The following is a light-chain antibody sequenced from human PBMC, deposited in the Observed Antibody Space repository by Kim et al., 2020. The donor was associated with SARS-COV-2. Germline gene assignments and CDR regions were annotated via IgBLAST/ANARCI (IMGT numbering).Light chain of an antibody. CDR3: QQYGSSPPLT. V-gene: IGKV3-20*01. Sequence: SPGERATLSCRASQSVSSSYLAWYQQKPGQAPRLLIYGASSRATGIPDRFSGSGSGTDFTLTISRLEPEDFAVYYCQQYGSSPPLTFGGGTRWIS. CDR1: QSVSSSY. J-gene: IGKJ4*01. CDR2: GAS.